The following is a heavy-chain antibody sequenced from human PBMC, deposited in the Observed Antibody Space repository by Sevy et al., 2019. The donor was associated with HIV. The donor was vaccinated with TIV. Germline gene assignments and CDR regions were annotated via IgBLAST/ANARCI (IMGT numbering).Heavy chain of an antibody. J-gene: IGHJ4*02. D-gene: IGHD2-21*02. CDR2: ISDDGSKT. CDR3: ARGRVTSHYFDY. V-gene: IGHV3-30*04. CDR1: GFTFIDYA. Sequence: GGSLRLSCADSGFTFIDYAMRWVRQAPGKGLEWVAVISDDGSKTYYADSVNGRFTISRDNSKNTLYLQMNSLRADDTAVYYCARGRVTSHYFDYWGQGTLVTVSS.